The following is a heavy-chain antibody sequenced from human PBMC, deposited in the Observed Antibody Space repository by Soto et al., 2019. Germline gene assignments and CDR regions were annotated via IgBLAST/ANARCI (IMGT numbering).Heavy chain of an antibody. CDR3: AKGEGRHDFWSGSLFDY. CDR1: GFTFSSYG. V-gene: IGHV3-30*18. CDR2: ISYDGSNK. Sequence: GGSLRLSCAASGFTFSSYGMHWVRQAPGKGLEWVAVISYDGSNKYYADSVKGRFTISRDNSKNTLYLQMNSLRAEDTAVYYCAKGEGRHDFWSGSLFDYWGQGTLVTVSS. J-gene: IGHJ4*02. D-gene: IGHD3-3*01.